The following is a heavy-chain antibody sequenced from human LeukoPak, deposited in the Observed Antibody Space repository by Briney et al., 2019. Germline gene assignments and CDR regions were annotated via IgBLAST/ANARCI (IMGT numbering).Heavy chain of an antibody. CDR3: TRDAFSGSYSSVFWFDP. D-gene: IGHD1-26*01. Sequence: GGSLRLSCTASGFTFGDYAMSWVRQAPGKGLEWVGFIRSKAYGGTTEYAASVKGRFTISRDDSKSIAYLQMNSLKTEDTAVYYCTRDAFSGSYSSVFWFDPWGQGTLVTVSS. J-gene: IGHJ5*02. CDR2: IRSKAYGGTT. V-gene: IGHV3-49*04. CDR1: GFTFGDYA.